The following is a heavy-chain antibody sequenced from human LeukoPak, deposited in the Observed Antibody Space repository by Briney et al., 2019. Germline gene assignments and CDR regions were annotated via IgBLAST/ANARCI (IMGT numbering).Heavy chain of an antibody. Sequence: SETLSLTCTVSGGSISSANHFWSWVRQSPGEGLEWVGYIHYDGRAHYNPSLKSRVSMSLDMSKNQFSLSLSSVTAADTAIYYCAREVITPGDSDGFDLWGQGTMVSVSS. J-gene: IGHJ3*01. CDR1: GGSISSANHF. V-gene: IGHV4-30-4*08. D-gene: IGHD2-2*01. CDR2: IHYDGRA. CDR3: AREVITPGDSDGFDL.